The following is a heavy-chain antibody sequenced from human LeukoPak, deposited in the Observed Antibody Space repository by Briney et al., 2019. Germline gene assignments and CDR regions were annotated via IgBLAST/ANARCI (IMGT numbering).Heavy chain of an antibody. V-gene: IGHV3-21*01. CDR3: ARDQGPGGAATDY. CDR1: GFTFSSYS. D-gene: IGHD1-26*01. Sequence: PGGSLRLSCAASGFTFSSYSMNRVRQAPGKGLEWVSSISSSSSYIYYADSVKGRFTISRGNAKNSLYLQMNSLRAEDTAVYYCARDQGPGGAATDYWGQGTLVTVSS. J-gene: IGHJ4*02. CDR2: ISSSSSYI.